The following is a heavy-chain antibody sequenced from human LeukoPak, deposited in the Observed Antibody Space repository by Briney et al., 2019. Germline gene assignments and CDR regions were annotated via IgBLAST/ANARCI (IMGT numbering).Heavy chain of an antibody. J-gene: IGHJ4*02. D-gene: IGHD5-12*01. Sequence: PGGSLRLSCAASGFTFSSYAMSWVRQAPGKGLEYVSSITEGGGNIYYADSVKGRFTISRDDSKNTLYLQVNSLRAEDTAVYYCARKGIDGSGYDLDYWGQGTLVTVSS. CDR3: ARKGIDGSGYDLDY. V-gene: IGHV3-23*01. CDR2: ITEGGGNI. CDR1: GFTFSSYA.